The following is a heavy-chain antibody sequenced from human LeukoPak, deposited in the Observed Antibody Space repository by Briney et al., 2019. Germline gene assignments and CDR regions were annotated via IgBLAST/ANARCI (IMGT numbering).Heavy chain of an antibody. J-gene: IGHJ6*03. D-gene: IGHD2-21*02. CDR2: IIPIFGTA. CDR1: GGTFSSYA. Sequence: ASVKVSCKASGGTFSSYAISWVRQAPGQGLEWMGRIIPIFGTANYAQKFQGRVTITTDESTSTAYMELSSLRSEDTAVYYCARAIAYCGGDCHSRRDYYYYMDVWGKGTTVTVSS. V-gene: IGHV1-69*05. CDR3: ARAIAYCGGDCHSRRDYYYYMDV.